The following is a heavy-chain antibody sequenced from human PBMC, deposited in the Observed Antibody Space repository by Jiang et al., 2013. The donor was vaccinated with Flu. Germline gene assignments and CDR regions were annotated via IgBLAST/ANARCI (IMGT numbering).Heavy chain of an antibody. CDR1: GFTFSDYY. Sequence: VQLLESGGGLVKPGGSLRLSCEASGFTFSDYYMSWIRQAPGKGLEWISYITTTSTTIYYADSVRGRFTASRDNARNSLFLQMNSLGAEDTALYYCATWAGCRTTSCSVPQPHVIDYWGQGTLVTVSS. CDR3: ATWAGCRTTSCSVPQPHVIDY. J-gene: IGHJ4*02. V-gene: IGHV3-11*01. CDR2: ITTTSTTI. D-gene: IGHD2-2*01.